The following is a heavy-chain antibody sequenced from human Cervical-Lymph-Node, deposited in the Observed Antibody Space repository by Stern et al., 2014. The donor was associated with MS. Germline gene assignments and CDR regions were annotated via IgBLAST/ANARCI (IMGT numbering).Heavy chain of an antibody. CDR3: ASSILIRIGGAIDPHLDP. V-gene: IGHV1-2*06. Sequence: VQLVESGPEMKKPGASVKVSCKTSGYTFTDYYMHWVRQAPGQRPEWMGRSKAQTGATMYSEKFLGRVPLTRDTPTNTAYLELTNLISDDTAVYYCASSILIRIGGAIDPHLDPWGQGTLVAVSS. D-gene: IGHD3-16*02. CDR2: SKAQTGAT. CDR1: GYTFTDYY. J-gene: IGHJ5*02.